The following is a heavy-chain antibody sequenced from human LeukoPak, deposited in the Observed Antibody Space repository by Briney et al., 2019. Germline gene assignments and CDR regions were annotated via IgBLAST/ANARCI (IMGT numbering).Heavy chain of an antibody. CDR1: GFTFSSYA. D-gene: IGHD6-13*01. CDR2: ISGSGGST. CDR3: AKVSAAAGPNYYYYGMDV. V-gene: IGHV3-23*01. J-gene: IGHJ6*02. Sequence: GGSLRLSCAASGFTFSSYAMSWVRQAPGKGLEWVSAISGSGGSTYYADSVKGRFTISRDNSKNTLYLQMNSLRAEDTAVYYCAKVSAAAGPNYYYYGMDVWGQGTTVTVSS.